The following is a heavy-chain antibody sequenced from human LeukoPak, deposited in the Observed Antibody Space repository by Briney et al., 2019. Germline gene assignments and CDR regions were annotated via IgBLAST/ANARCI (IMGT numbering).Heavy chain of an antibody. D-gene: IGHD3-22*01. CDR3: AKRGSGYYYFDY. V-gene: IGHV3-23*01. Sequence: PGGSLRHSCAASGFTFSSYAMSWVLQTPGKGRGCVSAVSGSGGSTYYADSVKGRFTISRDNSKNTLYLQMNSLRAEDTAVYYCAKRGSGYYYFDYWGQGTLVTVSS. CDR1: GFTFSSYA. CDR2: VSGSGGST. J-gene: IGHJ4*02.